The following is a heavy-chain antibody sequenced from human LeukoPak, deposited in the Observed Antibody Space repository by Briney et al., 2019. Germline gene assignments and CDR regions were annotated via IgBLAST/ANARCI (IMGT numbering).Heavy chain of an antibody. J-gene: IGHJ3*02. V-gene: IGHV1-58*02. Sequence: GASVKVSCKASRFTSISSGMQWVRQARGQRLEWIGWIVVGSGNTNYAQKFQERVTITRDMSTSTAYMELSSLRSEDTAVYYCAAPRRGPHTLMDPRDAFDIWGQGTMVTVSS. D-gene: IGHD5-18*01. CDR1: RFTSISSG. CDR3: AAPRRGPHTLMDPRDAFDI. CDR2: IVVGSGNT.